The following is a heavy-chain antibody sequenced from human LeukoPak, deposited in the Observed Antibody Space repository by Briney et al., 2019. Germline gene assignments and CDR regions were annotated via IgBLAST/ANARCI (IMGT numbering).Heavy chain of an antibody. J-gene: IGHJ6*03. CDR3: ARLDSTRLIAKTYYYHYMDV. V-gene: IGHV4-39*01. CDR1: GGPISSSSYY. CDR2: IYYSGNT. Sequence: PSETLSLTCTVSGGPISSSSYYWGWIRQPPGKGLEWIGSIYYSGNTYYNPSLKSRVTISVDTSKNQFSLKLSSVTAADTAVYYCARLDSTRLIAKTYYYHYMDVWGKGTTVTVSS. D-gene: IGHD6-13*01.